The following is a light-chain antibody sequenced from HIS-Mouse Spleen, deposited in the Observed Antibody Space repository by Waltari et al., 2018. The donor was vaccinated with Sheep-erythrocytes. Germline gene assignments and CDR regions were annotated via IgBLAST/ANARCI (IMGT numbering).Light chain of an antibody. CDR2: DAS. CDR1: QSVSSY. J-gene: IGKJ1*01. Sequence: EIVLTQSPATLSLSPGERATLSCRASQSVSSYLAWYQPKPGQAPGLLIYDASNRATGIPARFSGSGSGTDFTLTISSLEPEDLAVYYCQQRSNWPQPWTFGQGTKVEIK. CDR3: QQRSNWPQPWT. V-gene: IGKV3-11*01.